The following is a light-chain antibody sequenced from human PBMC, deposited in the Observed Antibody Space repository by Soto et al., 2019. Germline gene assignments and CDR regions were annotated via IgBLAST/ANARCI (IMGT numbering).Light chain of an antibody. Sequence: EIVLPQSPGTLSLSPGERTTLSCRASQSIGSNYLAWYQQKPGQAPSLLIYGASSRATGIPDRCSGSGSGTDFTRTISRLETEDFAVYYCPQYGSSPYNFGLGTKLEIK. CDR1: QSIGSNY. CDR2: GAS. V-gene: IGKV3-20*01. J-gene: IGKJ2*01. CDR3: PQYGSSPYN.